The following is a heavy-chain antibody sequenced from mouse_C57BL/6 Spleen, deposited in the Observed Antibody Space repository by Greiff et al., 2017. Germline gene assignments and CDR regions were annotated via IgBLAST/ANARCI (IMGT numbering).Heavy chain of an antibody. D-gene: IGHD2-3*01. CDR1: GFNIKDDY. CDR3: TPAGYFY. J-gene: IGHJ3*01. CDR2: IDPENGDT. Sequence: VQLQQSGAELVRPGASVKLSCTASGFNIKDDYMHWVKQRPEQGLEWIGWIDPENGDTEYASKFQGKATITADTSSNTAYMQLSSLTSKDTAVYYCTPAGYFYWGQGTLVTVSA. V-gene: IGHV14-4*01.